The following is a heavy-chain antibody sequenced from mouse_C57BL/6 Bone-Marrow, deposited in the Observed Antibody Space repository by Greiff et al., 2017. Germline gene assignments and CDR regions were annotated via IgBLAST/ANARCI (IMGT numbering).Heavy chain of an antibody. V-gene: IGHV1-42*01. Sequence: VQLQQSGPELVKPGASVKISCKASGYSFTGYYMNWVKQSPEKSLEWIGEINPSTGGTTYNQKFKAKATLTVDKSSSTAYMQLQSLTSEDSAVYYCARGIYYGYAWFAYWGQGTLVTVSA. CDR1: GYSFTGYY. CDR3: ARGIYYGYAWFAY. CDR2: INPSTGGT. D-gene: IGHD2-2*01. J-gene: IGHJ3*01.